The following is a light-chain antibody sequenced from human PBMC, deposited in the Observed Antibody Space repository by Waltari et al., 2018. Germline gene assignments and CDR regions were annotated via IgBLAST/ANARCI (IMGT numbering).Light chain of an antibody. CDR3: SSYTSSSTLGI. J-gene: IGLJ2*01. CDR2: DVS. V-gene: IGLV2-14*03. CDR1: SSDVGGYKH. Sequence: QSALTQPASVSGSPGQSISISCTGTSSDVGGYKHVSWYQQHPGKAPKLMIYDVSHRPSGISNRFSGSKSGNTASLIISGLQAEDEADYYCSSYTSSSTLGIFGGGTKLTVL.